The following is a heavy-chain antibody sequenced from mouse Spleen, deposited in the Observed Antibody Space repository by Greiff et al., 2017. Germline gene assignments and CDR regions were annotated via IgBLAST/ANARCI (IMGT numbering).Heavy chain of an antibody. J-gene: IGHJ4*01. CDR3: ARLGYDGYYEAMDY. CDR2: IWSGGST. D-gene: IGHD2-3*01. V-gene: IGHV2-2*01. CDR1: GFSLTSYG. Sequence: QVQLKESGPGLVQPSQSLSITCTVSGFSLTSYGVHWVRQSPGKGLEWLGVIWSGGSTDYNAAFISRLSISKDNSKSQVFFKMNSLQADDTAIYYCARLGYDGYYEAMDYWGQGTSVTVSS.